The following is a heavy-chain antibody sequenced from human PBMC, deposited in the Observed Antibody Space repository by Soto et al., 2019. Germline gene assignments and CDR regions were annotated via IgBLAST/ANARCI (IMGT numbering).Heavy chain of an antibody. CDR1: GFTFSSYA. D-gene: IGHD3-3*01. Sequence: PGGSVRLSCAASGFTFSSYAMSWVRQAPGKGLEWVSAISGSGGSTYYADSVKGRFTISRDNSKNTLYLQMNSLRAEDTAVYYCAKEGPYDFWSGYSLHNYSYYYGMDVWGQGTTVTVSS. J-gene: IGHJ6*02. CDR3: AKEGPYDFWSGYSLHNYSYYYGMDV. V-gene: IGHV3-23*01. CDR2: ISGSGGST.